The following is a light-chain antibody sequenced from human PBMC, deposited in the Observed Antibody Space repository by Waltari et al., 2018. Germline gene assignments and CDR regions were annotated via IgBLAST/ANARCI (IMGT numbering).Light chain of an antibody. CDR1: QSLVHSNGYTY. V-gene: IGKV2-28*01. CDR3: MQALQSPRT. CDR2: LGS. Sequence: DIVMTQSPLSLPVTPGEPASIPCRSSQSLVHSNGYTYLDWYLQKPGQSPQLLIYLGSNRASGVPDRFSGSGSGTDFTLKISRVEAEDVGVYYCMQALQSPRTFGQGTKVEIK. J-gene: IGKJ1*01.